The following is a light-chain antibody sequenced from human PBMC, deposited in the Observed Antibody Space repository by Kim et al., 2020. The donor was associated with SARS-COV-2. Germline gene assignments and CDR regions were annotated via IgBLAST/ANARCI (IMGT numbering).Light chain of an antibody. J-gene: IGKJ4*01. V-gene: IGKV1-39*01. Sequence: DIQMTQSPSSLSASVGDRVTITCRASQSISGYLNWYQQKPGKAPKLLIYTTSSLQSGVPSRFSGSGSGTDFTLTISSLQPEDFATYYCQQSYSIHLTFGGGTKVDIK. CDR2: TTS. CDR1: QSISGY. CDR3: QQSYSIHLT.